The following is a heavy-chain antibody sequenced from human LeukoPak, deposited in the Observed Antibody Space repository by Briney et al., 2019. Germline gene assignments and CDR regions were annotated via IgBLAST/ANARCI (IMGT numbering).Heavy chain of an antibody. CDR1: GGSISSSSYY. CDR2: IYYSGST. Sequence: PSETLSLTCTVSGGSISSSSYYWGWIRQPPGKGLEWIGSIYYSGSTYYNPSLKSRVTISVDTSKNQFSLKLSSVTAADTAVYYCARDMVREVIGAFDIWGQGTMVTVSS. V-gene: IGHV4-39*07. CDR3: ARDMVREVIGAFDI. J-gene: IGHJ3*02. D-gene: IGHD3-10*01.